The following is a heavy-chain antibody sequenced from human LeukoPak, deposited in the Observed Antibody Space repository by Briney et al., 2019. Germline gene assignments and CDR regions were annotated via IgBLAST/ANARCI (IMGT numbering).Heavy chain of an antibody. CDR2: INPNSGGT. Sequence: ASVKVSCKASGYTLTSYYIHWVRQAPGQGLEWMGWINPNSGGTNYAQKFQGWVTMTRDTSISTAYMELSRLRSDDTAVYYCARWTGGGSGSYGEFDYWGQGTLVTVSS. J-gene: IGHJ4*02. V-gene: IGHV1-2*04. CDR3: ARWTGGGSGSYGEFDY. D-gene: IGHD3-10*01. CDR1: GYTLTSYY.